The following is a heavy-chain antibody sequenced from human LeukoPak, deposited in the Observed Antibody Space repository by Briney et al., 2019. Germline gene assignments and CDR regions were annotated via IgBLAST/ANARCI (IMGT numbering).Heavy chain of an antibody. CDR3: AKDQGSLMITFGDLNC. V-gene: IGHV3-74*01. D-gene: IGHD3-16*01. CDR2: INSDGSST. J-gene: IGHJ4*02. Sequence: GGSLRLSCAASGFTFSSYWMHWVRQAPGKGLVWVSRINSDGSSTSYADSVKGRFTISRDNSKNTLYLQMNSLRAEDTAVYYCAKDQGSLMITFGDLNCWGQGTLVTVSS. CDR1: GFTFSSYW.